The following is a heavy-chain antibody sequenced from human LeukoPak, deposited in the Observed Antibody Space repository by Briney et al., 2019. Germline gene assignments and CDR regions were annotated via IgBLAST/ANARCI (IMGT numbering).Heavy chain of an antibody. D-gene: IGHD3-16*01. CDR2: ISGSGGST. Sequence: PGGSLRLSCAASGFTFSSYAMSWVRQAPGKGLEWVSAISGSGGSTYYAGSVKGRFTISRDNSKNTLYLQMNSLRAEDTAVYYCAKSPTRFRYYFDYWGQGTLVTVSS. V-gene: IGHV3-23*01. CDR1: GFTFSSYA. CDR3: AKSPTRFRYYFDY. J-gene: IGHJ4*02.